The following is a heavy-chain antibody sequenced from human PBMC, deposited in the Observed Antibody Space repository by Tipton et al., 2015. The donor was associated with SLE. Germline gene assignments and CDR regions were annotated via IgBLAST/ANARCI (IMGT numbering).Heavy chain of an antibody. D-gene: IGHD3-16*01. J-gene: IGHJ4*02. Sequence: TLSLTCTVSGGSISSYYWNWIRQPPGRGLEWIGSRHHGGSTNYNPALTSRVTISGDPSKNQFSLRLTSVTAADTAVYYCVRDQVGVGDFDYWGQGALVTVSS. CDR3: VRDQVGVGDFDY. CDR1: GGSISSYY. CDR2: RHHGGST. V-gene: IGHV4-59*01.